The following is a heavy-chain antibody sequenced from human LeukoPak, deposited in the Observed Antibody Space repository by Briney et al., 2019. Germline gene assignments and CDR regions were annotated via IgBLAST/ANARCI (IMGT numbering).Heavy chain of an antibody. CDR2: ISYDGSNK. J-gene: IGHJ6*04. D-gene: IGHD2-2*01. V-gene: IGHV3-30*04. CDR3: AREDIVVVPAAMDYYYGMDV. Sequence: GGSLRLSCAASGFTFSSYAMHWVRQAPGKGLEWVAVISYDGSNKYYADSVKGRFTIPRDNSKNTLYLQMNSLRAEDTAVYYCAREDIVVVPAAMDYYYGMDVWGKGTTVTVSS. CDR1: GFTFSSYA.